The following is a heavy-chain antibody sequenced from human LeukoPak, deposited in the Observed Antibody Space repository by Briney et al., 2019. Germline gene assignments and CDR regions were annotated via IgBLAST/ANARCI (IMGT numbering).Heavy chain of an antibody. CDR3: ARGKGYSYGLSAIDY. V-gene: IGHV1-18*01. CDR1: GYTFTSYG. J-gene: IGHJ4*02. Sequence: ASVKASCKASGYTFTSYGISWVRPAPGQGLEWMGWISAYNGNTNYAQKLQGRVTMTRNTSISTAYMELNSLRSEDTAVYYCARGKGYSYGLSAIDYWGQGTLVTVSS. CDR2: ISAYNGNT. D-gene: IGHD5-18*01.